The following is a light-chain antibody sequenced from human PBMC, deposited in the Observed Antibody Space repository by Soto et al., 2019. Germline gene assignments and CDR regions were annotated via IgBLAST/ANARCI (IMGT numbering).Light chain of an antibody. CDR3: QQYNSWLWT. Sequence: IVLTHSPASVNMSXGACATLSXXASQSVSSYLAWYQQKPGQAPRLLIYGASTRATGIPARFSGSGSGTEFTLIISSLQSEDSAVYYCQQYNSWLWTFGQGTKVDIK. V-gene: IGKV3-15*01. J-gene: IGKJ1*01. CDR2: GAS. CDR1: QSVSSY.